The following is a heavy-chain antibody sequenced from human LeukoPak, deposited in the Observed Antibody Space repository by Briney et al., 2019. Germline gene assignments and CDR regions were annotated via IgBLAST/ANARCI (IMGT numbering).Heavy chain of an antibody. Sequence: SETLSLTCTVSGGSISSYYWSWIRQPPGKGLEWIGYIYYSGSTNYNPSLKSRVTISVDTSKNQFSLKLSSVTAADTAVYYCARDPLGADPYYFDYWGQGTLVTVSS. J-gene: IGHJ4*02. CDR1: GGSISSYY. CDR2: IYYSGST. V-gene: IGHV4-59*01. D-gene: IGHD1-26*01. CDR3: ARDPLGADPYYFDY.